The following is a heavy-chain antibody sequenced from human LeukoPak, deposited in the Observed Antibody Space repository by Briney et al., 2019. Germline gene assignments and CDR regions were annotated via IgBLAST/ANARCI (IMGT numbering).Heavy chain of an antibody. J-gene: IGHJ5*02. CDR3: ARHLIAYDSSDYLDP. CDR1: GGSISSSSCY. Sequence: SETLSLTCTVSGGSISSSSCYWGWIRQPPGKGLEWIGSIYYSGSTYYNPSLKSRVTISVDTSKNQFSLKLSSVTAADTAVYYCARHLIAYDSSDYLDPWGQGTLVTVSS. CDR2: IYYSGST. V-gene: IGHV4-39*01. D-gene: IGHD3-22*01.